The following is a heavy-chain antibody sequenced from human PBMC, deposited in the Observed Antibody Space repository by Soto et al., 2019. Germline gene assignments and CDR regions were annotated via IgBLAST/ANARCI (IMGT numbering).Heavy chain of an antibody. Sequence: GWIRQPPGKGLEWIGYIYYSGSTNYNPSLKSRVTISVDTSKNQFSLKLSSVTAADTAVYYCAREDTAMVRPSYGLDVWGQGTTVTVSS. V-gene: IGHV4-59*01. CDR3: AREDTAMVRPSYGLDV. CDR2: IYYSGST. J-gene: IGHJ6*02. D-gene: IGHD5-18*01.